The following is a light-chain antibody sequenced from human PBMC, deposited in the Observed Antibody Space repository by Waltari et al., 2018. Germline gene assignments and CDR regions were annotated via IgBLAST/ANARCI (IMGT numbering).Light chain of an antibody. CDR1: KSISDW. V-gene: IGKV1-5*03. CDR3: QHYNSYSPWT. CDR2: KTS. J-gene: IGKJ1*01. Sequence: DIQITQSPSTLSASVGDRVTITCRASKSISDWLAWYQQKPGKAPELLIYKTSTLESGVPSRFSGSGSGTEFTLTITSLQPDDFASYFCQHYNSYSPWTFGQGTKVETK.